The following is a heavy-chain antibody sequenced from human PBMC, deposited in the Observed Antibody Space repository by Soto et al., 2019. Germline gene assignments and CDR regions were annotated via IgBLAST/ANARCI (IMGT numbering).Heavy chain of an antibody. CDR1: GYTLTDYY. CDR3: AREGGAAPGARREWYLDL. Sequence: QVHLVQSGAEVKKPGASVTVSCKTSGYTLTDYYMHWVRQAPGQGLEWMAWINPHTGDTGFAERFQGRVTMTRDTSTNTAHMGLTSLTSDDTAIYYCAREGGAAPGARREWYLDLWGRGSLVTVSS. J-gene: IGHJ2*01. CDR2: INPHTGDT. D-gene: IGHD6-25*01. V-gene: IGHV1-2*02.